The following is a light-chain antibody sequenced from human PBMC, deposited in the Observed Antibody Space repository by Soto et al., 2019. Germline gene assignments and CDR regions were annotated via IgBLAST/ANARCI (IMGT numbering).Light chain of an antibody. CDR3: CSYAGISTWV. CDR2: EVS. V-gene: IGLV2-23*02. Sequence: QSALTQPASVSGSPGQSITISFTGTSSDVGSYNLVSWYQQHPGKAPKLMIYEVSKRPSGVSNRFSGAKSGNTASLTISGIQAEDEADYYCCSYAGISTWVFGGGTQLTVL. J-gene: IGLJ3*02. CDR1: SSDVGSYNL.